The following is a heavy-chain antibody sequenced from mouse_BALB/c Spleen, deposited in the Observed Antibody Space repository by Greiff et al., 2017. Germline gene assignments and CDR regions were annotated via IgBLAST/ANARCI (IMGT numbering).Heavy chain of an antibody. CDR3: AREGVVDAMDY. V-gene: IGHV5-17*02. CDR1: GFTFSSFG. D-gene: IGHD1-1*01. Sequence: EVQLVESGGGLVQPGGSRKLSCAASGFTFSSFGMHWVRQAPEKGLEWVAYISSGSSTIYYADTVKGRFTISRDNPKNTLFLQMTSLRSEDTAMYYCAREGVVDAMDYWGQGTSVTVSS. CDR2: ISSGSSTI. J-gene: IGHJ4*01.